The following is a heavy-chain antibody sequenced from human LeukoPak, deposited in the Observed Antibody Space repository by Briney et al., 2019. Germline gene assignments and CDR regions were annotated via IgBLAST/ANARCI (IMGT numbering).Heavy chain of an antibody. J-gene: IGHJ5*02. V-gene: IGHV3-30*04. CDR3: ARDSSGSYNWFDP. D-gene: IGHD6-19*01. Sequence: GRSLRLSCAASGFSFSSYAMHWVRQAPGKGLEWVAVISYDGSNEYYPDSAKGRFTISRDNSKNTLYLQMNSLRAEDTAVYYCARDSSGSYNWFDPWGQGTLVTVSS. CDR2: ISYDGSNE. CDR1: GFSFSSYA.